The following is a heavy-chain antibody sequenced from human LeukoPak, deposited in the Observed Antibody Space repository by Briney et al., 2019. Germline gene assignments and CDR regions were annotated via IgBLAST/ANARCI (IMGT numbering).Heavy chain of an antibody. CDR1: GFTLRSYR. D-gene: IGHD3-10*01. CDR2: IRFDGTNK. J-gene: IGHJ6*03. V-gene: IGHV3-30*02. CDR3: AKAPRHRGTSMIRGVTEDHYMDV. Sequence: GGSLRLACIASGFTLRSYRMSSDRQAPGRGVEWVAFIRFDGTNKYYVDSVKGRFTISRENSKKTLYLQMNSLRAEDPAVYYGAKAPRHRGTSMIRGVTEDHYMDVWGKGTTVTISS.